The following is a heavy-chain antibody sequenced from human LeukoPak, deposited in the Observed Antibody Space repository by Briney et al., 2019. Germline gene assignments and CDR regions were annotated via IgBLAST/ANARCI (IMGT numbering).Heavy chain of an antibody. CDR3: ARNARQYYSGLGSYYNLPFDP. D-gene: IGHD3-10*01. V-gene: IGHV4-39*01. Sequence: PSETLSLTCSVSGDSISNSGYYWGWLRQPPGKGLEWLGSVYYSGTTYYNPSLKSRVTTSVDTTRNQFYLKLSSVTAADTAVYFCARNARQYYSGLGSYYNLPFDPWGQGTLVTVSS. CDR2: VYYSGTT. CDR1: GDSISNSGYY. J-gene: IGHJ5*02.